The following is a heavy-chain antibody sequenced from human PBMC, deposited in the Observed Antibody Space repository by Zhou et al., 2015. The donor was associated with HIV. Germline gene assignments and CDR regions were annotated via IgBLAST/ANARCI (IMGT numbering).Heavy chain of an antibody. V-gene: IGHV3-73*02. J-gene: IGHJ2*01. CDR1: GFTFSGSP. D-gene: IGHD1-26*01. Sequence: EVQLVESGGGLVQPGRSLKLSCAASGFTFSGSPMHWVRQASGKGLEWVGRIRSKADSFATGYAASVKGRFIISRDDSKDTAYLQMTSLKTEDTAVYYCTRRVGWELHWYFDLWGLAPWSLFPQ. CDR2: IRSKADSFAT. CDR3: TRRVGWELHWYFDL.